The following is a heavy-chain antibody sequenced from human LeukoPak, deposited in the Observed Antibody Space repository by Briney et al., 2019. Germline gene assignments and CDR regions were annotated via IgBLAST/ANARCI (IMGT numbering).Heavy chain of an antibody. J-gene: IGHJ4*02. V-gene: IGHV1-69*13. CDR2: IIPIFGTA. D-gene: IGHD3-16*02. CDR3: ARDHYDYVWGSYRQPLYYFDY. CDR1: GGTFSSYA. Sequence: SVKVSCKASGGTFSSYAISWVRQAPGQGLEWMGGIIPIFGTANYAQKFQGRVTITADESTSTAYMELSSLRSEDTAVYYCARDHYDYVWGSYRQPLYYFDYWGQGTLATVSS.